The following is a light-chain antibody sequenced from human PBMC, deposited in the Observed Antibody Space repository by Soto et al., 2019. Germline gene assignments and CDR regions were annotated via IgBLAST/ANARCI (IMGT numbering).Light chain of an antibody. Sequence: ATQMTQSPSSLSASIGDRVTITCRASQAIRDDLSWYQQKPGKAPKVLIYGASNLQSGVPSRFSGSGSGTDFTLTINSLQPEDFATYYCLQDYTYPRTFGQGTKVESK. J-gene: IGKJ1*01. CDR1: QAIRDD. CDR3: LQDYTYPRT. V-gene: IGKV1-6*01. CDR2: GAS.